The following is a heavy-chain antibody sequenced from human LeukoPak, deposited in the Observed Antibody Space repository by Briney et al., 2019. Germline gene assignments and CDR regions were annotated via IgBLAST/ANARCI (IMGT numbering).Heavy chain of an antibody. D-gene: IGHD3-3*01. V-gene: IGHV1-69*13. CDR1: GGTFSSYA. Sequence: SVKVSCKASGGTFSSYAISWVRQAPGQGLEWMGGIIPTFNTADYAQKFQGRVTITADESTSTAYMELSSLRSEDTAVYYCARVVAALYYDFWSGSYFDYWGQGTLVTVSS. CDR2: IIPTFNTA. CDR3: ARVVAALYYDFWSGSYFDY. J-gene: IGHJ4*02.